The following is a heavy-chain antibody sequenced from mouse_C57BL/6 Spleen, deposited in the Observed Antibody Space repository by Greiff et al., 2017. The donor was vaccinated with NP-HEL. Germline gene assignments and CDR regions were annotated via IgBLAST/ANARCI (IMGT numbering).Heavy chain of an antibody. V-gene: IGHV1-42*01. CDR2: INPSTGGT. CDR3: ATQTGTFAY. Sequence: VQLQQSGPELVKPGASVKISCKASGYSFTGYYMNWVKQSPEKSLEWIGEINPSTGGTTYNQKFKAKATLTVDKSSSTAYMQLKSLTSEDSAVYYCATQTGTFAYWGQGTLVTVSA. J-gene: IGHJ3*01. D-gene: IGHD4-1*01. CDR1: GYSFTGYY.